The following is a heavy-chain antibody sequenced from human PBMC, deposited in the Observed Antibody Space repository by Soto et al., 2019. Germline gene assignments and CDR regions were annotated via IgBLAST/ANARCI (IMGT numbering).Heavy chain of an antibody. CDR3: ARVFRYDSSGPHSTLGY. D-gene: IGHD3-22*01. J-gene: IGHJ4*02. CDR1: GFTFSSYT. CDR2: ISSSSSYI. V-gene: IGHV3-21*01. Sequence: GALRLSCAASGFTFSSYTMNWVRQAPGKGLEWVSSISSSSSYIYYADSVKGRFTISRDNAKSSLYLQINSLRAEDTAVYYCARVFRYDSSGPHSTLGYWGQGTLVTVSS.